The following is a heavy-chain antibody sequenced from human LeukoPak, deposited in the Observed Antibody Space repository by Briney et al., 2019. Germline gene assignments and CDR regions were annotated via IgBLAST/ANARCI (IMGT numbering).Heavy chain of an antibody. CDR1: GGSTSSSSYY. Sequence: PSETLSLTCTVSGGSTSSSSYYWGWIRQPPGKGLEWIGSIYYSGSTYYNPSLKSRVTISVDTSKNQFSLKLSSVTAADTAVYYCARQRHFDLDYWGQGTLVTVSS. CDR2: IYYSGST. CDR3: ARQRHFDLDY. J-gene: IGHJ4*02. D-gene: IGHD3-9*01. V-gene: IGHV4-39*01.